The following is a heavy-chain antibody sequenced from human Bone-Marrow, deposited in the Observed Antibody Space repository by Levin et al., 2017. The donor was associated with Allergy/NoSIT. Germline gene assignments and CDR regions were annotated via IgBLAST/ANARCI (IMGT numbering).Heavy chain of an antibody. D-gene: IGHD5-18*01. V-gene: IGHV3-30*18. CDR3: GKVGRGDTHEAIDF. J-gene: IGHJ3*01. CDR1: GFTFSSFG. Sequence: LSLTCAASGFTFSSFGMHWVRQAPGKGLDWVALISYDGSNIYYADSVKGRFIISRDNSKNTVYLQINTLRADDSAVYYCGKVGRGDTHEAIDFWGQGTMVTVSS. CDR2: ISYDGSNI.